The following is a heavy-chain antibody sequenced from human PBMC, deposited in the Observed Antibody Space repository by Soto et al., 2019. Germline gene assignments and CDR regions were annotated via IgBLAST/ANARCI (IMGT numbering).Heavy chain of an antibody. CDR3: ARLFDGSGSYFYYYYGMDV. CDR1: GYSFTSYW. Sequence: PWESLKISCKGSGYSFTSYWIGWVRQMPGKGLEWMGIIYPGDSDTRYSPSFQGQVTISADKSISTAYLQWSSLKASDTAMYYCARLFDGSGSYFYYYYGMDVWGQGTTVTVSS. J-gene: IGHJ6*02. V-gene: IGHV5-51*01. D-gene: IGHD3-10*01. CDR2: IYPGDSDT.